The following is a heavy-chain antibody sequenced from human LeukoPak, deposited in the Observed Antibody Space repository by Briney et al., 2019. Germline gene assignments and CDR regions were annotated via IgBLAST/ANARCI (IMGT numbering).Heavy chain of an antibody. CDR3: ARSLRSYYFDY. J-gene: IGHJ4*02. V-gene: IGHV4-61*08. CDR1: GGSISSGGYS. CDR2: IYYSGST. Sequence: SETLSLTCAVSGGSISSGGYSWSWIRQPPGKGLEWIGYIYYSGSTNYNPSLKSRVTISVDTSKNQFSLKLSSVTAADTAVYYCARSLRSYYFDYWGQGTLVTVSS.